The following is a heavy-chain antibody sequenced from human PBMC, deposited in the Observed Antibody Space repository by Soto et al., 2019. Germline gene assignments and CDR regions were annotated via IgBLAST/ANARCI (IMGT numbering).Heavy chain of an antibody. CDR3: ARGSGIVALPGELEDVNYDF. Sequence: QVQLQQWGAGLVKPSETLSLSCAVYGQSFSGHSWAWIRQPPGKGLEWIGEISESGSTYYNPSLKSRVTMSTDTSMDQVSLKLNSVTAADTAAYFCARGSGIVALPGELEDVNYDFWGQGTLVNVSS. D-gene: IGHD1-1*01. J-gene: IGHJ4*02. CDR2: ISESGST. CDR1: GQSFSGHS. V-gene: IGHV4-34*01.